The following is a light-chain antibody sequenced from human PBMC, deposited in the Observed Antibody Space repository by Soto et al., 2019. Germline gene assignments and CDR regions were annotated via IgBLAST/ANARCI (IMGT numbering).Light chain of an antibody. J-gene: IGKJ1*01. CDR3: QHYNSYSEA. V-gene: IGKV1-5*01. CDR2: AAY. CDR1: QTISTW. Sequence: DIQMTQSPSSLSASVGDRVTITCRASQTISTWMAWYQQKPGKAPKLLIYAAYNLQSGVPSRFSGSGSGTEFTLTISSLQPDDFATYYCQHYNSYSEAFGQGTKV.